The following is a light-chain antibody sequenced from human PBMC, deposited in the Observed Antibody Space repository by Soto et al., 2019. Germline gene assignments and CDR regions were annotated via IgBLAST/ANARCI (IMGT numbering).Light chain of an antibody. J-gene: IGLJ1*01. CDR2: ANN. CDR1: SSNIGNNY. CDR3: GTWDSSLTAYV. Sequence: QSVLTQPPSVSAAPGQKVTVSCSGSSSNIGNNYVSWYQQLPGTAPKLLVYANNKRPSGVPDRFSGSESGTSATLGITGLQTGDEADYYCGTWDSSLTAYVFGTGTKVTFL. V-gene: IGLV1-51*01.